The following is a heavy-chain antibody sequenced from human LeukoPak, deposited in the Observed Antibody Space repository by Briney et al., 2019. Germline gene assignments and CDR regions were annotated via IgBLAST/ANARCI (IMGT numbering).Heavy chain of an antibody. D-gene: IGHD3-10*01. CDR3: ATLREDYYGSGGPFDY. CDR2: IYSGGST. Sequence: PGGSLRLSCAASGFTVSSNYMSWVRQAPGKGLKWVSVIYSGGSTYYADSVKGRFTISRDNSKNTLYLQMNSLRAEDTAVYYCATLREDYYGSGGPFDYWGQGILVTVSS. J-gene: IGHJ4*02. CDR1: GFTVSSNY. V-gene: IGHV3-66*01.